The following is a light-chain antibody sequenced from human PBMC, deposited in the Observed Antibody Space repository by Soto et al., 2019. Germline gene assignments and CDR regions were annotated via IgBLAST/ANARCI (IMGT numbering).Light chain of an antibody. V-gene: IGKV3-20*01. J-gene: IGKJ4*01. Sequence: ETVLTQSPGSLSLSPGERATLSRRASKSVSGSFLAWYQQRPGQAPRLLIHGASSRATGIPDRFSGSGSGTDFSLTISRLEPDDFAVYYCQQYGNSPLTFGGGTAVEIK. CDR3: QQYGNSPLT. CDR1: KSVSGSF. CDR2: GAS.